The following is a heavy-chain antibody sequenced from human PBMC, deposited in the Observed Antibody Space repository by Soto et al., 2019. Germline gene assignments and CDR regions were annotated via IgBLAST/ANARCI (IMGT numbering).Heavy chain of an antibody. D-gene: IGHD7-27*01. CDR2: IYYNGNT. J-gene: IGHJ4*02. CDR3: ARSNWYSEY. V-gene: IGHV4-59*11. Sequence: QVQLQESGPGLVKPSETLSLTCTVSGGSISNHYWSWIRQPPGKGLEWIGYIYYNGNTNYNPSLKSLVTMSVDTSKNQFSLKLSSVNAADTAGYYCARSNWYSEYWGQGTLVTVSS. CDR1: GGSISNHY.